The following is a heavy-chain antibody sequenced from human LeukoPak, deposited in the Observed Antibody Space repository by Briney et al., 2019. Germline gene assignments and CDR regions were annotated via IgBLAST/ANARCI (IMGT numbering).Heavy chain of an antibody. Sequence: GGSLRLSCAASGFPFSSYSMNWVRQAPGKGLEWVSYISSSGSTIYYADSVKGRFTISRDNAKNSLYLQMNSLRAEDTAVYYCARGVGYYDILTGFKTFDYWGQGTLVTVSS. V-gene: IGHV3-48*04. CDR1: GFPFSSYS. CDR3: ARGVGYYDILTGFKTFDY. D-gene: IGHD3-9*01. CDR2: ISSSGSTI. J-gene: IGHJ4*02.